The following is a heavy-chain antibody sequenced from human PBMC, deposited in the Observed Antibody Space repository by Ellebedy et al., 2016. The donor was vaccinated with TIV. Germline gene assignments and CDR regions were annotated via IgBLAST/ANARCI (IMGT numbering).Heavy chain of an antibody. CDR3: ARVPRLRFLEWPAWYFDC. J-gene: IGHJ4*02. CDR2: IYAGGTT. CDR1: GFSVTNNY. D-gene: IGHD3-3*01. Sequence: GESLKISCAASGFSVTNNYMSWVRQAPGQGLEWVSLIYAGGTTNYADSVKGRFTISRDTSNNTVHLEMNSLRAEDTAVYYCARVPRLRFLEWPAWYFDCWGQGTLVSVSS. V-gene: IGHV3-53*01.